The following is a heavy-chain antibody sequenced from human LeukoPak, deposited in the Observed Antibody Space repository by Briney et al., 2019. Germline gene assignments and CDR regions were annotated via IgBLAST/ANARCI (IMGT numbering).Heavy chain of an antibody. CDR3: ASSGFSNMDFDY. D-gene: IGHD3-22*01. Sequence: SETLSLTCTVSGGSISSYYWTWIRQPAGKGLEWIGSIYHSGSTYYNPSLKSRVTISVDTSKNQFSLKLSSVTAADTAVYYCASSGFSNMDFDYWGQGTLVTVPS. J-gene: IGHJ4*02. CDR2: IYHSGST. CDR1: GGSISSYY. V-gene: IGHV4-4*07.